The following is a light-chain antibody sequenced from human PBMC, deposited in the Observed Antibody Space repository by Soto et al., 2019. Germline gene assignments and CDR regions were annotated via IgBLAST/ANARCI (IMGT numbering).Light chain of an antibody. Sequence: EIVLTQSPATLSLSPGERATLSCRASQSVSNYLAWYQQKPGQAPRLLIYDASNRATGIPARFSGIGSGTDVTLTISSLEPEDFAVYYCQQRSKWPPWTFGQGTNVEIK. J-gene: IGKJ1*01. CDR3: QQRSKWPPWT. V-gene: IGKV3-11*01. CDR2: DAS. CDR1: QSVSNY.